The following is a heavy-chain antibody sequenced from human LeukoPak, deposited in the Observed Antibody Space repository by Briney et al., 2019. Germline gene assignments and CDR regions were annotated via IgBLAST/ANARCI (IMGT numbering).Heavy chain of an antibody. CDR3: ASNIVVVPAAEGYFQH. Sequence: SVKVSCKASGGTFSSYAISWVRQAPGQGLEWMGGIIPIFGTANYEQKFQGRVTITADESTSTAYMELSSLRSEDTAVYYCASNIVVVPAAEGYFQHWGQGTLVTVSS. V-gene: IGHV1-69*13. CDR2: IIPIFGTA. J-gene: IGHJ1*01. D-gene: IGHD2-2*01. CDR1: GGTFSSYA.